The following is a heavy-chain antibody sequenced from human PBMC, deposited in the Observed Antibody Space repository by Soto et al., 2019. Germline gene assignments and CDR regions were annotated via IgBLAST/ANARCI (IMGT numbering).Heavy chain of an antibody. CDR3: AVGATHGSHYYYYGMDV. CDR2: MNPNSGNT. J-gene: IGHJ6*02. CDR1: GYTFTSYD. V-gene: IGHV1-8*01. Sequence: ASVKVSCKASGYTFTSYDINWVRQATGQGLEWMGWMNPNSGNTGCAQKFQGRVTMTRNTSISTAYMELSSLRSEDTAVYYCAVGATHGSHYYYYGMDVWGQGTTVTVSS. D-gene: IGHD1-26*01.